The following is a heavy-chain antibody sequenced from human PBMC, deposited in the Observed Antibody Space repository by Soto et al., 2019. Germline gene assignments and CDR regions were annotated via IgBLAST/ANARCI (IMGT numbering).Heavy chain of an antibody. CDR2: IFYDGSRK. Sequence: QVQLVESGGGVVQPGRSLRLSCAASGFTFSTYGIHWVRQAPGKGLEWVAAIFYDGSRKFYTDSVKGRFTISRDNSKNTVYLQMNGLRAEDTAVYYCARAQAEIVAAPIDGNALSNWFDPWGQGTLVTVSS. V-gene: IGHV3-33*01. CDR1: GFTFSTYG. D-gene: IGHD5-12*01. CDR3: ARAQAEIVAAPIDGNALSNWFDP. J-gene: IGHJ5*02.